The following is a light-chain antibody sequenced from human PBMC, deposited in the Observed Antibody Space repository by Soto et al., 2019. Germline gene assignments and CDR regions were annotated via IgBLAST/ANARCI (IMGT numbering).Light chain of an antibody. J-gene: IGLJ1*01. Sequence: QSALTQPRSVSGSLGQSVTISCSGTSSDVGGYNYVSWYQQHPGKAPKTLIYAVNKRPSGVPDRFSGSKSGNTASLTISGLQAEDEADYYCCSYAGTYTYVFGIGTKLTVL. CDR1: SSDVGGYNY. V-gene: IGLV2-11*01. CDR3: CSYAGTYTYV. CDR2: AVN.